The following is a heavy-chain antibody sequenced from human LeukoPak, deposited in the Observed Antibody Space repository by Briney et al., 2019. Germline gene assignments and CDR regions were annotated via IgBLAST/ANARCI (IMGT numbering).Heavy chain of an antibody. D-gene: IGHD3-10*01. CDR2: IRQDANVK. Sequence: GGSLRLSCAGSGFTFSNYWMTWVRQAPGKGLQWVASIRQDANVKYYVDSVKGRFTISRDNAENSLYLQMDSLRAEDTAVYYCARWADVSGINAIASWGQGSLVSVSS. CDR1: GFTFSNYW. J-gene: IGHJ4*02. CDR3: ARWADVSGINAIAS. V-gene: IGHV3-7*01.